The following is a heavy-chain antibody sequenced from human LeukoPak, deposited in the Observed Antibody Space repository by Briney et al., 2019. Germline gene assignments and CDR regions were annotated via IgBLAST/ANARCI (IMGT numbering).Heavy chain of an antibody. CDR2: IYYSGST. Sequence: PSETLSLTCTVSGGSISSSRYYWGWIRQPPGKGLEWIGSIYYSGSTYYSPSLKSRVTISVDTSKNQFSLKLSSVTAADTAVYYCARASRHIYYWGQGTLVTVSS. J-gene: IGHJ4*02. CDR3: ARASRHIYY. D-gene: IGHD2-21*01. V-gene: IGHV4-39*01. CDR1: GGSISSSRYY.